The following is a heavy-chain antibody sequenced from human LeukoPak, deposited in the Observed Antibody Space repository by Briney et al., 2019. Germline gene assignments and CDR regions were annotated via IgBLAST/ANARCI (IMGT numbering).Heavy chain of an antibody. V-gene: IGHV1-18*01. Sequence: ASVKVSCKASGYTFTSYGISWVRQAPGQGLEWMGWISAYNGNTNYAQKLQGRVTMTTDTSTSTAYMELRSLGSDDTAVYYCARRWNILTGYQSFNWFDPWGQGTLVTVSS. D-gene: IGHD3-9*01. CDR3: ARRWNILTGYQSFNWFDP. CDR2: ISAYNGNT. J-gene: IGHJ5*02. CDR1: GYTFTSYG.